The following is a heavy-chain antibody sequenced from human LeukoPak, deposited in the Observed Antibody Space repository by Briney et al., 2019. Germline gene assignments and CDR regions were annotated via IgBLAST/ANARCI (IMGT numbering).Heavy chain of an antibody. V-gene: IGHV3-21*01. CDR1: GFTFSSYS. Sequence: GGSLRLSCAASGFTFSSYSMNWVRQAPGKGLEWVSSISSSSSYIYYADSVKGRFTISRDNAKHSLYLQMNSLRAEDTAVYYCARGDDFWSGYYGDYWGQGTLVTVSS. CDR3: ARGDDFWSGYYGDY. CDR2: ISSSSSYI. D-gene: IGHD3-3*01. J-gene: IGHJ4*02.